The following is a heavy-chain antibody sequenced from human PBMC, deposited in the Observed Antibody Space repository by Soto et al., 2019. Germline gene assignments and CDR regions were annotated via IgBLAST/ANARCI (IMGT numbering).Heavy chain of an antibody. V-gene: IGHV3-9*01. D-gene: IGHD1-26*01. Sequence: GGSLRLSCAASGFTFDDYAMHWVRQAPGKGLEWASGISWNSGSIGYADSVKGRFTISRDNAKNSLYLQMNSLRAEDTALYYCAKDMRGSYVYYYGMDVWGQGTTVTVSS. CDR2: ISWNSGSI. CDR1: GFTFDDYA. J-gene: IGHJ6*02. CDR3: AKDMRGSYVYYYGMDV.